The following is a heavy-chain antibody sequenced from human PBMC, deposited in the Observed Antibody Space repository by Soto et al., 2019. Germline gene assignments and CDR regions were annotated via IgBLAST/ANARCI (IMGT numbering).Heavy chain of an antibody. CDR3: ARDSGWYPEYFQH. CDR2: ISSSSSYI. CDR1: GFTFSSYS. Sequence: VQLVESGGGLVKPGGSLRLSCAASGFTFSSYSMNWVRQAPGKGLEWVSSISSSSSYIYYADSVKGRFTISRDNAKNSLYLQMNSLRAEDTAVYYCARDSGWYPEYFQHWGQGTLVTVSS. V-gene: IGHV3-21*01. J-gene: IGHJ1*01. D-gene: IGHD6-13*01.